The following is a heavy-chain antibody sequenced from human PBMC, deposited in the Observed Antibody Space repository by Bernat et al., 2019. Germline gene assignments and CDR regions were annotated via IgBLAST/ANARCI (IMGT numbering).Heavy chain of an antibody. CDR3: ATGESRFASGIDN. CDR2: TIPKVGNS. J-gene: IGHJ4*02. CDR1: GGNFRAST. V-gene: IGHV1-69*02. D-gene: IGHD3-10*01. Sequence: QVQLVQSGAEVKKPGSSVKVSCKASGGNFRASTITWVRQAPGQGLQWMGRTIPKVGNSNYSQSFQGRVTITADASSTTSYMELKNLRPEDTAIYYCATGESRFASGIDNGGQGTLVTVSS.